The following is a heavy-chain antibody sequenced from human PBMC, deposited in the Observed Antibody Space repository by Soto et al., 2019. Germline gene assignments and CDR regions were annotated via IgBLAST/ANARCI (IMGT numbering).Heavy chain of an antibody. CDR2: IYYSGST. Sequence: SETLSLTCTVSGGSISSGDYYWSWIRQPPGKGLEWIGYIYYSGSTYYNPSLKSRVTISVDTSKNQFSLKLSSVTAADTAVYYCARDYLPYYYDSSGYSAVYYYGMDVWGQGTTVTVSS. V-gene: IGHV4-30-4*01. CDR1: GGSISSGDYY. J-gene: IGHJ6*02. CDR3: ARDYLPYYYDSSGYSAVYYYGMDV. D-gene: IGHD3-22*01.